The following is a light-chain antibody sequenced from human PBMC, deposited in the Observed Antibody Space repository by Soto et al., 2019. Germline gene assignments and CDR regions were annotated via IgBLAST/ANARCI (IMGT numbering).Light chain of an antibody. CDR2: INSDGAH. J-gene: IGLJ2*01. CDR3: QTWGTGVRVV. V-gene: IGLV4-69*01. Sequence: QPVLTQSPSASASLGASVKLTCTLSSGHTNYAIAWHQQQPEKGPRYLMKINSDGAHTKGDGIPDRFSGSSSGAERYLTISSLRSEDEADYYCQTWGTGVRVVFGGGTKLTVL. CDR1: SGHTNYA.